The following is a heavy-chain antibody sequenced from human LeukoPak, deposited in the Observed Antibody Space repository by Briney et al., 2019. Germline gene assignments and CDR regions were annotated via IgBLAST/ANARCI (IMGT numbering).Heavy chain of an antibody. Sequence: ASVKVSCKASGYTFTTSGISWVRQAPGQGLEWMGWISAYNGNTNYAQKLQGRVTMTPDTSTSTAYMELRSLRSDDTAVYYCARGKASQSTNYFDYWGQGTLVTVSS. J-gene: IGHJ4*02. CDR1: GYTFTTSG. V-gene: IGHV1-18*01. CDR3: ARGKASQSTNYFDY. CDR2: ISAYNGNT. D-gene: IGHD5/OR15-5a*01.